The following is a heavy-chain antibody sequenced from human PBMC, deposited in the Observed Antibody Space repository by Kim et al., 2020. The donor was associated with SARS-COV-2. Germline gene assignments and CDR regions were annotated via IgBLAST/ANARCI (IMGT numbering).Heavy chain of an antibody. CDR1: GFTFSSYW. CDR3: ARDAAADPLVRVVYYYYGMDV. J-gene: IGHJ6*02. V-gene: IGHV3-7*01. CDR2: IKQDGSEK. Sequence: GGSLRLSCAASGFTFSSYWMSWVRQAPGKGLEWVANIKQDGSEKYYVDSVKGRFTISRDNDKNSLYLQMNSLRAEDTAVYYCARDAAADPLVRVVYYYYGMDVWGQGTTVTVSS. D-gene: IGHD6-13*01.